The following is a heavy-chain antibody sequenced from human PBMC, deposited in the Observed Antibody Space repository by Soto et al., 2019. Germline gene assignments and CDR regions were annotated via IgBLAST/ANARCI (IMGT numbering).Heavy chain of an antibody. CDR1: GYTFSGYY. Sequence: GASVKVSCKASGYTFSGYYIHWVRQAPGQGLEWMGWINPNSGGTKYAQKFQGRVTVTRDTPTSTAYMELSRLTSDDTAVYYCARSLTEGYCTITGCYTRPLYGMDVWGQGTTVTVSS. D-gene: IGHD2-2*02. CDR2: INPNSGGT. CDR3: ARSLTEGYCTITGCYTRPLYGMDV. J-gene: IGHJ6*02. V-gene: IGHV1-2*02.